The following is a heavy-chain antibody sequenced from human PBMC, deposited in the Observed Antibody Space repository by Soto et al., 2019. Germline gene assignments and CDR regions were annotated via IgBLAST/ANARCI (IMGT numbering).Heavy chain of an antibody. Sequence: PSETLSLTCTVSGGSINSGGYYWSWIRQHPGKGLEWIGYIYYSGSTYYNPSLKSRVTISVDTSKNQFSLKLASVTAADTAVYFCARAQKSFGIITVFDYWGQGTLVTVSS. D-gene: IGHD3-3*01. CDR1: GGSINSGGYY. V-gene: IGHV4-31*03. J-gene: IGHJ4*02. CDR2: IYYSGST. CDR3: ARAQKSFGIITVFDY.